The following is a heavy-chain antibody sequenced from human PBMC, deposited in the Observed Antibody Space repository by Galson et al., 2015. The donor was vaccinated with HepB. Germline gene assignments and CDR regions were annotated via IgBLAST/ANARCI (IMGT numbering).Heavy chain of an antibody. Sequence: SLRLSCAASGFTFSSYAMSWVRQAPGKGLEWVSAISGSGGSTYYADSVKGRFTISRDNSENTLYLQMNSLRAEDTAVYYCAKEAVQGYYDSSGYYSWGQGTLVTVSS. V-gene: IGHV3-23*01. CDR3: AKEAVQGYYDSSGYYS. J-gene: IGHJ4*02. CDR2: ISGSGGST. CDR1: GFTFSSYA. D-gene: IGHD3-22*01.